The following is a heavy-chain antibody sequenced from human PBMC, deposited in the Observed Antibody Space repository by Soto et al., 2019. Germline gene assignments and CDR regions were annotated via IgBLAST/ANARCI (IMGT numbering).Heavy chain of an antibody. CDR1: CGSIINVLYC. J-gene: IGHJ4*02. V-gene: IGHV4-30-4*02. D-gene: IGHD7-27*01. CDR2: IYNGGTT. Sequence: SDTLSLTCTVICGSIINVLYCWSWIRQPPDQGPEWIGHIYNGGTTYYNPSLRSRVTISADTSKNQFSLKLTSVSAADSAIYYCARGPSGDKVDYWGQG. CDR3: ARGPSGDKVDY.